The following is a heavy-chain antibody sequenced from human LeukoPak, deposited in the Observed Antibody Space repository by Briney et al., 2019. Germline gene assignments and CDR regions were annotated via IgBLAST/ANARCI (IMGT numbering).Heavy chain of an antibody. CDR1: GGSISSYY. CDR2: IYYSGST. D-gene: IGHD5-12*01. CDR3: ARVVGGYFGDAFDI. V-gene: IGHV4-59*01. Sequence: SETLSLTCTVSGGSISSYYWSWIRQPPGKGLEWIGYIYYSGSTNYNPSLKSRVTISVDTSKNQFSLKLSSVTAAATAVYYCARVVGGYFGDAFDIWGQGTMVTVSS. J-gene: IGHJ3*02.